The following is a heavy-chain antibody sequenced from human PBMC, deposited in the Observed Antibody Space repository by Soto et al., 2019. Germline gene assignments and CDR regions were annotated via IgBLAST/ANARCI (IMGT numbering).Heavy chain of an antibody. CDR3: ARHSDSGCGPRECAFDI. D-gene: IGHD6-19*01. CDR2: ISYSGST. Sequence: SETLSLTCTVSGGSISRSDYYWGWIRQSPGMRLEWIGSISYSGSTYYKPSLQSRVTISVDTSKNQFSLILSSVTAADTAVYYCARHSDSGCGPRECAFDIWGQGTMVTVSS. CDR1: GGSISRSDYY. V-gene: IGHV4-39*01. J-gene: IGHJ3*02.